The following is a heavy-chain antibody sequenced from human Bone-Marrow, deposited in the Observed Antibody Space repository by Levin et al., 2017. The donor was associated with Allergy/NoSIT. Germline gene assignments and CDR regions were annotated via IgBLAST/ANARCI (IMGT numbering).Heavy chain of an antibody. CDR2: IWSDGSTK. V-gene: IGHV3-33*01. CDR1: GFTFTSYG. J-gene: IGHJ6*02. D-gene: IGHD3-16*01. Sequence: AGGSLRLSCAASGFTFTSYGMHWVRQAPGKGLEWVALIWSDGSTKYFADSVKGRVTISRDSSKSTVYLQLNSLRVEDTAVYYCARDTAGYDYALDVWGQGTTVTVSS. CDR3: ARDTAGYDYALDV.